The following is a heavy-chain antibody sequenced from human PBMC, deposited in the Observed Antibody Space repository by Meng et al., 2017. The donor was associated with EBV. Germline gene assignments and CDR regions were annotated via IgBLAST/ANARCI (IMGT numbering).Heavy chain of an antibody. D-gene: IGHD6-6*01. CDR1: GFSLITRGVG. Sequence: QNTLQESRPTLVKPTQFLTLPCTFSGFSLITRGVGVGCIRQPPGKALEWLALIYWDDDKRYSPSLKSRLTITKDTSNNQVVLTMTNMDPVDAATYYCAHIIAARPFDYWGQGTLVTVSS. CDR2: IYWDDDK. J-gene: IGHJ4*02. V-gene: IGHV2-5*02. CDR3: AHIIAARPFDY.